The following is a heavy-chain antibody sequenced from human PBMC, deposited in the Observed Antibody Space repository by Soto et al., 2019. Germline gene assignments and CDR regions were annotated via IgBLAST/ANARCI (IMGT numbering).Heavy chain of an antibody. CDR3: ARDPRRYATRLGVD. D-gene: IGHD2-2*01. V-gene: IGHV4-30-4*01. CDR1: GGSISSGDYY. J-gene: IGHJ4*02. Sequence: SETLSLTCTVSGGSISSGDYYWSWIRQPPGKGLEWIGYIYYSGSTYYNPSLKSRVTISVDTSKNQFSLKLSSVTAANTAVYYCARDPRRYATRLGVDWGQGTLVTVSS. CDR2: IYYSGST.